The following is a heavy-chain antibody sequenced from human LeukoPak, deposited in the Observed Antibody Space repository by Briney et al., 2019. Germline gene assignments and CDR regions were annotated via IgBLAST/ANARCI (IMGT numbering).Heavy chain of an antibody. D-gene: IGHD1-1*01. CDR3: ARGAVNRYNWNDDNYYYYYMDV. CDR2: IIPIFGTA. CDR1: GGTFSSYA. J-gene: IGHJ6*03. V-gene: IGHV1-69*06. Sequence: SVKVSCKASGGTFSSYAITWVRQALGQGLEWMGGIIPIFGTANYAQKFQGRVTITADKSTSTAYMELRSLRSDDTAVYYCARGAVNRYNWNDDNYYYYYMDVWGKGTTVIISS.